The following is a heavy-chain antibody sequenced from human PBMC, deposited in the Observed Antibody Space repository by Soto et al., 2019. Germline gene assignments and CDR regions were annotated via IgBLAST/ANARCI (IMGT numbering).Heavy chain of an antibody. Sequence: EVQLLQSGGGLVQPGGSLRLSCVGSGFTFSRYAMIWVRQTPGKGLEWVSGIGDRGTTTYYADSVKGRFTISRDNSGITLFLQMNSLTAEDTAVSYCATDRLGDYYYYGMDVWGHGTTVTVS. CDR3: ATDRLGDYYYYGMDV. CDR1: GFTFSRYA. CDR2: IGDRGTTT. J-gene: IGHJ6*02. D-gene: IGHD4-17*01. V-gene: IGHV3-23*01.